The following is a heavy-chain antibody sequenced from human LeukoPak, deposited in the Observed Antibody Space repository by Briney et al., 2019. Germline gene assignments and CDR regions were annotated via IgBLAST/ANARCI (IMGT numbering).Heavy chain of an antibody. V-gene: IGHV3-53*01. CDR1: GFSVTSNY. CDR2: IYSGGST. Sequence: GGSLRLSCAASGFSVTSNYMSWVRQAPGKGLEWVSVIYSGGSTYYADSVKGRFTISRHNSKNTLYLQMNSLRAEDTAVYYCARSGSTYYYGMDVWGQGTTVTVSS. J-gene: IGHJ6*02. D-gene: IGHD3-10*01. CDR3: ARSGSTYYYGMDV.